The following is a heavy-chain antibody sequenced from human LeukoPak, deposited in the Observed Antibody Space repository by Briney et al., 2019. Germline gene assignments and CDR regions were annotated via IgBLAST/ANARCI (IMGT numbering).Heavy chain of an antibody. V-gene: IGHV3-66*01. D-gene: IGHD3-10*01. Sequence: GGSPRLSCAASGFTVSSNYMSWVRQAPGKGLEWVSVIYSGGSTYYADSVKGRFTISRDNSKNTLYLQMNSLRAEDTAVYYCARASMGYNYYYYYYGMDVWGQGTTVTVSS. CDR2: IYSGGST. CDR3: ARASMGYNYYYYYYGMDV. J-gene: IGHJ6*02. CDR1: GFTVSSNY.